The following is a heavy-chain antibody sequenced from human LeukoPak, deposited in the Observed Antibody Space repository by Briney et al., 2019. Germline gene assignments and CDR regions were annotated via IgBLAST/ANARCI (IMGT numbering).Heavy chain of an antibody. D-gene: IGHD2-21*01. J-gene: IGHJ4*02. Sequence: PGESLRISCKGSGFTFTSYWIGWVRQMPGKGLEWMGFIYPGDSDTRYSPSLQGQVTISADNRDSTAYLQWSSLKASDTAIYYCVRQHRVIATFDYWGRGTLVIVSS. CDR2: IYPGDSDT. CDR3: VRQHRVIATFDY. CDR1: GFTFTSYW. V-gene: IGHV5-51*01.